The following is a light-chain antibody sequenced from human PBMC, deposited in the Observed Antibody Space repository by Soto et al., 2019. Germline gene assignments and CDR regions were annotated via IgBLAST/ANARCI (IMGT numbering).Light chain of an antibody. J-gene: IGKJ1*01. V-gene: IGKV3-11*01. CDR1: QSVSSY. CDR2: DAS. Sequence: EIALTQSPATLSLSPGERATLSCRASQSVSSYLAWYQQKPGQAPRLLLYDASNRATGIPARFSGSGSGTDFTLTISSLEPEDFAVYYCQQRSNWPRTFGQGTKVDIK. CDR3: QQRSNWPRT.